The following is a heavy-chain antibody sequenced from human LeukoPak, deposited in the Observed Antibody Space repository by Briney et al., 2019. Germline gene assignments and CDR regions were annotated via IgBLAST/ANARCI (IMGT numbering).Heavy chain of an antibody. Sequence: WVGQATGQGLEWMGWMNPNSGNTGYAQKFQGRVTMTRNTSISTDYMELSSLRSEDTAGYYCATERQGAFDIWGQGTMVTVSS. CDR3: ATERQGAFDI. J-gene: IGHJ3*02. CDR2: MNPNSGNT. V-gene: IGHV1-8*01.